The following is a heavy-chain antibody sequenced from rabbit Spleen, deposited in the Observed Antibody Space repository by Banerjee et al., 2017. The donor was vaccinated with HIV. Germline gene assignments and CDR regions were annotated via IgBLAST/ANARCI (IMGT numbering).Heavy chain of an antibody. J-gene: IGHJ3*01. CDR3: ARVRSAGVGYSTDFRLDL. CDR1: GFDFSSYY. Sequence: QLKETGGGLVQPGGSLTLSCKASGFDFSSYYMSWVRQAPGKGLEWIGIIYAGKGSTDYASWVNGRFTISSDNAQNTVDLQMSGLTAADTATYFCARVRSAGVGYSTDFRLDLWGPGTLVTVS. V-gene: IGHV1S7*01. CDR2: IYAGKGST. D-gene: IGHD8-1*01.